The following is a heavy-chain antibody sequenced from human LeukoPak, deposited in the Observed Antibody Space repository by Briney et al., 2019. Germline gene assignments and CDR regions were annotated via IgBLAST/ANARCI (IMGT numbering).Heavy chain of an antibody. V-gene: IGHV4-30-2*01. J-gene: IGHJ4*02. Sequence: PSQTLSLTCAVSGGSISSGGYSWSWIRQPPGKGLEWIGYIYHSGSTYYNPSLKSRVTISVDRSENQFSLKLSSVTAADTAVYYCARAYYYDSSGYYYFDYWGQGTLVTVSS. CDR2: IYHSGST. D-gene: IGHD3-22*01. CDR1: GGSISSGGYS. CDR3: ARAYYYDSSGYYYFDY.